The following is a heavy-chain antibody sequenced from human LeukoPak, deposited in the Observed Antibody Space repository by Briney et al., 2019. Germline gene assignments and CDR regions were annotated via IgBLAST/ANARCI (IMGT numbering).Heavy chain of an antibody. J-gene: IGHJ6*04. V-gene: IGHV3-64D*06. CDR1: GFTFSSYA. CDR2: ISSNGGST. Sequence: GGSLRLSCSASGFTFSSYAMHWVRQAPGKGLEYVSAISSNGGSTYYADSVKGRFTISRDNSKNTLYLQVSSLRAEDTAVYYCVKDPVVAATRGYYYGMDVWGKGTTVTVSS. D-gene: IGHD2-15*01. CDR3: VKDPVVAATRGYYYGMDV.